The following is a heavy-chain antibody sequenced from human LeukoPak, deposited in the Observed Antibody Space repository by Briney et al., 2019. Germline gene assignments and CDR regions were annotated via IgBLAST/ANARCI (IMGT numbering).Heavy chain of an antibody. J-gene: IGHJ4*02. CDR2: IYPGDSKT. CDR1: GYKFTNYY. V-gene: IGHV5-51*01. CDR3: TRQLRLGDLSPPGLDY. Sequence: GESLKISCKGSGYKFTNYYIDWVRQMPGKGLEWMGMIYPGDSKTRYSPSFQGQVTVSVDKSINTAYLQWSSLKASDTAVYYCTRQLRLGDLSPPGLDYWGQGTLVTVSS. D-gene: IGHD3-16*02.